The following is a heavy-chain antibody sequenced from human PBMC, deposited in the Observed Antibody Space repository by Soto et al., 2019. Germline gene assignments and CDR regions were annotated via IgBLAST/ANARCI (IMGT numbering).Heavy chain of an antibody. V-gene: IGHV3-30-3*01. CDR2: ISYDGSNK. CDR1: GFTFSSYA. CDR3: ARDHVDIVVVPAAMPLRYYYYGMDV. Sequence: GGSLRLSCAASGFTFSSYAMHWVRQAPGKGLEWVAVISYDGSNKYYADSVKGRFTISRDNSKNTLYLQMNSLRAEDTAVYYCARDHVDIVVVPAAMPLRYYYYGMDVWGQGTTVTVSS. J-gene: IGHJ6*02. D-gene: IGHD2-2*01.